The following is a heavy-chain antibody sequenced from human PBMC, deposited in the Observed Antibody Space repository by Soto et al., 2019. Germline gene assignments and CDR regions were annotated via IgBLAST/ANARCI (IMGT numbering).Heavy chain of an antibody. CDR2: IYHSGST. CDR1: GGSISSGGYS. J-gene: IGHJ4*02. CDR3: ARGVTTVTMFDY. Sequence: PSETLSLTCAVSGGSISSGGYSCNWIRQPPGKGLEWIGYIYHSGSTYYNPSLKSRVTISVDRSKNQFSLKLSSVTAADTAVYYCARGVTTVTMFDYWGQGTLVTVSS. V-gene: IGHV4-30-2*01. D-gene: IGHD4-17*01.